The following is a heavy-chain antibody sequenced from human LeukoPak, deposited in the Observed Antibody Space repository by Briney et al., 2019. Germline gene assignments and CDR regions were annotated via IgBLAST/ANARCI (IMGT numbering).Heavy chain of an antibody. V-gene: IGHV1-18*01. J-gene: IGHJ4*02. CDR3: ARETSPYTGSPQDY. CDR2: ISPYNGNT. Sequence: ASVKVSCKASGYTFVTYGSSWVRQAPGQGLESMCWISPYNGNTNYAQKFQGRVTMTTDTSTTTAYMELRSLRSDDTAVYYCARETSPYTGSPQDYWGQGTLVTVSS. CDR1: GYTFVTYG. D-gene: IGHD1-26*01.